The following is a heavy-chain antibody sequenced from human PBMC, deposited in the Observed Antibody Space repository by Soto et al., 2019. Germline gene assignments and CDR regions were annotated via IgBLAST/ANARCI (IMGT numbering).Heavy chain of an antibody. D-gene: IGHD6-19*01. CDR2: IIPILGIA. V-gene: IGHV1-69*02. Sequence: GASVKVSCKASGGTFSSYTISWVRQAPGQGLEWMGRIIPILGIANYAQKFQGRVTITADKSTSTAYMELSSLRSEDTAVYYCARAGMRVAGTIVLTYWFDPWGQGTLVTVSS. CDR3: ARAGMRVAGTIVLTYWFDP. CDR1: GGTFSSYT. J-gene: IGHJ5*02.